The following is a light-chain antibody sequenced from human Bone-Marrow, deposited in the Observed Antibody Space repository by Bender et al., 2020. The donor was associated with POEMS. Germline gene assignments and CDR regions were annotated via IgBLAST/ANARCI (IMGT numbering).Light chain of an antibody. CDR1: SSDVGAYDH. CDR3: QSYDSSTVL. V-gene: IGLV2-11*01. J-gene: IGLJ2*01. CDR2: DVS. Sequence: QSALTQPRSVSGSPGQSVTISCTGTSSDVGAYDHVSWYHQHPGKAPKLLIYDVSDRPSGVSNRFSGSKSGNTASLTISGLKTEDEADYYCQSYDSSTVLFGGGTKLTVL.